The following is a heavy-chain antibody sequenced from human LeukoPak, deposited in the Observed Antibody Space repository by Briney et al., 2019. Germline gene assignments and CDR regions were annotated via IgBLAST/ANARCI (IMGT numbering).Heavy chain of an antibody. J-gene: IGHJ4*02. CDR1: GDSISGYY. Sequence: SETLSLTCTVSGDSISGYYWTWIRQTPGKGLEWIGHIYYSGSTNYNPSLKSRVTISIDTSKNQFSLKLRSVTAADSAVYYCARDATSNAAHTSGDIVVVVAAVVDYWAREPWSPSPQ. CDR2: IYYSGST. V-gene: IGHV4-59*12. D-gene: IGHD2-15*01. CDR3: ARDATSNAAHTSGDIVVVVAAVVDY.